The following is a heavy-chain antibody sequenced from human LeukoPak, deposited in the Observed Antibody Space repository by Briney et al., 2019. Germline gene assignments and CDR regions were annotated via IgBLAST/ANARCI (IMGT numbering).Heavy chain of an antibody. J-gene: IGHJ4*02. CDR1: GFTFSSYE. CDR3: ARDSHYDFWSGPSFDY. CDR2: ISSSGSTI. D-gene: IGHD3-3*01. V-gene: IGHV3-48*03. Sequence: GGSLRLSCAASGFTFSSYEMNWVRQAPGKGLEWVSYISSSGSTIYYADSVKGRFTTSRDNAKNSLYLQMNSLRAEDTAVYYCARDSHYDFWSGPSFDYWGQGTLVTVSS.